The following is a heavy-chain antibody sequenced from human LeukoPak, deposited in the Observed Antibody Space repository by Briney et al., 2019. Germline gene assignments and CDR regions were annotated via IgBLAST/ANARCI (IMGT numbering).Heavy chain of an antibody. CDR2: ISYDGNNK. D-gene: IGHD3-9*01. V-gene: IGHV3-30*19. CDR1: GFTFTTYG. CDR3: ARSLTGYYYLDH. Sequence: PGGSLRLSCAASGFTFTTYGMHWVRQAPGKGLEWVAVISYDGNNKYYADSVKGRFTISRDNSKNTLYLQMNSLRAEDTAVYYCARSLTGYYYLDHWGPGTLVTVSS. J-gene: IGHJ4*02.